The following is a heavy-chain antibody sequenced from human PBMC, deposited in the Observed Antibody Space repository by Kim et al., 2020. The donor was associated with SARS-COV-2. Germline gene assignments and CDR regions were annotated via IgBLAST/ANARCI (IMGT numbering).Heavy chain of an antibody. CDR3: TTGGVDI. CDR2: DGNEK. D-gene: IGHD3-10*01. J-gene: IGHJ5*02. Sequence: DGNEKFYVDSGRGRFTISRDKAKDSLYLQMNSLRAEDTAVYYCTTGGVDIWGQGTLVTVSS. V-gene: IGHV3-7*01.